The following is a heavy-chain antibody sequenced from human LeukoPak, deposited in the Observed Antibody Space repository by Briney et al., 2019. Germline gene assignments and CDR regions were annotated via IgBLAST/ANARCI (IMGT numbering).Heavy chain of an antibody. CDR2: IYYSGST. D-gene: IGHD5-18*01. CDR3: ARHSAGDTAMVKGVGAVDY. Sequence: SETLSLTCTVSGGSISSGGYYWSWIRQHPGKGLEWIGYIYYSGSTYYNPSLKSRVTISVDTSKNQFSLKLSSVTAADTAVYYCARHSAGDTAMVKGVGAVDYWGQGTLVTVSS. J-gene: IGHJ4*02. V-gene: IGHV4-39*01. CDR1: GGSISSGGYY.